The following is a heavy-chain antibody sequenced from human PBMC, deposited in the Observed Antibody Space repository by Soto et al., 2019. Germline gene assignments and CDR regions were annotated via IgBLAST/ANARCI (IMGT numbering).Heavy chain of an antibody. CDR2: INHSGST. J-gene: IGHJ4*02. Sequence: PSETLSLTCAVYGGTFSGYDWSWIRQPPGKGLEWIGEINHSGSTNYNPSLKSRVTISVDTSKNQFSLKLSSVTAADTAVYYCARSVGRDALTRIAVAKAYDYWGQGTLVTVSS. CDR1: GGTFSGYD. CDR3: ARSVGRDALTRIAVAKAYDY. V-gene: IGHV4-34*01. D-gene: IGHD6-19*01.